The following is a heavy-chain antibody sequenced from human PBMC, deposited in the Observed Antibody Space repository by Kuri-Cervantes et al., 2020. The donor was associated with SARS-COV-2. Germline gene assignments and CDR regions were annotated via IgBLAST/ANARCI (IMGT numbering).Heavy chain of an antibody. CDR1: GFTFSSYA. J-gene: IGHJ6*02. D-gene: IGHD2/OR15-2a*01. V-gene: IGHV3-13*01. Sequence: GESLKISCAASGFTFSSYAMSWVRQAPGKGLEWVSAIGTAGDTYYPGSVKGRFTISRENAKNSLYLQMNSLRAGDTAVYYCARSYPASTYYYYYYGMDVWGQGTTVTVSS. CDR3: ARSYPASTYYYYYYGMDV. CDR2: IGTAGDT.